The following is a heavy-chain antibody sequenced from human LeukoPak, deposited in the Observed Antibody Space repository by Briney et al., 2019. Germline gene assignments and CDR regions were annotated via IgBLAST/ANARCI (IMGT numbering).Heavy chain of an antibody. Sequence: GGSLRLSCAASGFTFSSYSMNWVRQAPGKGLEWVSSISSSSSYIYYADSVKGRFTISRDNAKNSLYLQMNSLRAEDTAVYYCARDTGDWGKGGFDYWGQGTLVTVSS. CDR2: ISSSSSYI. CDR3: ARDTGDWGKGGFDY. D-gene: IGHD7-27*01. V-gene: IGHV3-21*04. J-gene: IGHJ4*02. CDR1: GFTFSSYS.